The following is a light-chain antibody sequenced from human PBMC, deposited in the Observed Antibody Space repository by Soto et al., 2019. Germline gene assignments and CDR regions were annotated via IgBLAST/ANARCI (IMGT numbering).Light chain of an antibody. V-gene: IGKV3-20*01. CDR1: QSVSNNY. CDR2: GAS. CDR3: QQWFT. Sequence: EIVLTQSPGTLSLSPGEIATLSCRSSQSVSNNYLALYQQKPGQAPRLLIYGASSRATGIPDRFSGSGSGTDFTLTISRLEPEDFAVYYCQQWFTFGPGTKVDIK. J-gene: IGKJ3*01.